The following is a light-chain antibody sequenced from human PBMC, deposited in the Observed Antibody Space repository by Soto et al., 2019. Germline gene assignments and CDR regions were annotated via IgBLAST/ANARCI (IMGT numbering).Light chain of an antibody. CDR1: QSVSTNY. CDR2: GAS. V-gene: IGKV3-20*01. J-gene: IGKJ1*01. CDR3: QQYGSSPPT. Sequence: EIVLTQSPGTLSLSPGERATLSCRASQSVSTNYLAWYQRKPGQAPRLLIYGASSRATDIPDRFSGSGSGTDFTLTITRLEPADFAVYYCQQYGSSPPTFGQGTKVEIK.